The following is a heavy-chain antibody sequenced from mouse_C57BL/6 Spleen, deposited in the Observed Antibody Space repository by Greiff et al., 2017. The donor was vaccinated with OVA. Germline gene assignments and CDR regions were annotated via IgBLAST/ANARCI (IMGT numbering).Heavy chain of an antibody. Sequence: QVQLQQPGAELVMPGASVKLSCKASGYTFTSYWMHWVKQRPGQGLEWIGEIDPSDSYTNYNQKFKGKSTLTVDKSSSTAYMQLSSLTSEDSAVYYCARRGTGYAMDYWGQGTSVTVSS. CDR1: GYTFTSYW. CDR2: IDPSDSYT. V-gene: IGHV1-69*01. D-gene: IGHD3-3*01. CDR3: ARRGTGYAMDY. J-gene: IGHJ4*01.